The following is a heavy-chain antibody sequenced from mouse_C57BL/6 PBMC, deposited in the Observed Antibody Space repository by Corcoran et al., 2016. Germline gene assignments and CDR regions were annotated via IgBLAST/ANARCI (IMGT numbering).Heavy chain of an antibody. CDR1: GYTFTDYY. J-gene: IGHJ3*01. V-gene: IGHV1-26*01. Sequence: VQLQQSGPELVKPGASVKISCKASGYTFTDYYMNWVKQSHGKSLEWIGDINPNNGGTSYNQKFKGKATLTVDKSSSTAYMELRSLTSEDSAVYYCARFYYYGSSYGFAYWGQGTLVTVSA. D-gene: IGHD1-1*01. CDR3: ARFYYYGSSYGFAY. CDR2: INPNNGGT.